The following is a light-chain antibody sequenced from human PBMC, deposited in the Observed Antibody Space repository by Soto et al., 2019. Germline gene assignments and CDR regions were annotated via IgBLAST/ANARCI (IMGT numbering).Light chain of an antibody. CDR3: QQNNGLPT. V-gene: IGKV1-33*01. CDR1: QDIINS. J-gene: IGKJ4*01. CDR2: DAS. Sequence: DIQMTQSPSSLSASVGDRVTITCQASQDIINSLNWYQQKPGKAPKLLICDASNSETGVPSRFSGSGSGTEFTFSISSLQPEDIATYYCQQNNGLPTFGGGTKVEIK.